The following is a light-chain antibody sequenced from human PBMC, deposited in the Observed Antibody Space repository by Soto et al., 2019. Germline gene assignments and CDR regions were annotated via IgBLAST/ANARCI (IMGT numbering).Light chain of an antibody. Sequence: DIQMTQSPSTLSASVGDRVTIICRASQTISSWLAWYQQKGGQAPKLLISKASILDSGVPSRFSGSGSGTEFNLTIRSLHPEPFAPYSCQQYNSFIWTFGQGTKVDIQ. CDR2: KAS. J-gene: IGKJ1*01. CDR1: QTISSW. CDR3: QQYNSFIWT. V-gene: IGKV1-5*03.